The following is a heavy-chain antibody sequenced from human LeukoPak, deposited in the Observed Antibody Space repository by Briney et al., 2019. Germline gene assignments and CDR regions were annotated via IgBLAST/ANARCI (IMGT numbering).Heavy chain of an antibody. CDR2: IYTSGST. CDR1: GSISSYY. Sequence: SETLSLTCTVSGSISSYYWSWIRRPPGKGLEWIGYIYTSGSTNYNPSLKSRVTISVDTSKNQFSLDLSSVTAADTAVYYCARQKCTSTSCLTKNAFDIWGQGTMVTVSS. CDR3: ARQKCTSTSCLTKNAFDI. V-gene: IGHV4-4*09. D-gene: IGHD2-2*01. J-gene: IGHJ3*02.